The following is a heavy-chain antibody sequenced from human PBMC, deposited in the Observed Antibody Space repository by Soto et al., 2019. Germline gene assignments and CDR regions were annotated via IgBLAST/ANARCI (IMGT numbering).Heavy chain of an antibody. V-gene: IGHV3-30*18. J-gene: IGHJ6*02. CDR1: GFTFSSYG. CDR2: ISYDGSNK. CDR3: AKIGYCSGGSCRPGMDV. D-gene: IGHD2-15*01. Sequence: GGSLRLSCAASGFTFSSYGMHWVRQAPGKGLEWVAVISYDGSNKYYADSVKGRFTISRDNSKNTLYLQMNSLRAEDTAVYYCAKIGYCSGGSCRPGMDVWGQGTTVTVSS.